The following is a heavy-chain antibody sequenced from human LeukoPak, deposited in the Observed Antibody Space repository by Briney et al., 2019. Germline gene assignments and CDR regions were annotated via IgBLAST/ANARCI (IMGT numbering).Heavy chain of an antibody. J-gene: IGHJ4*02. CDR2: IPCDGSNK. D-gene: IGHD4-17*01. Sequence: GGSLRLSCAASGFTFSSYAMHWVRQAPGKGLEWVAVIPCDGSNKYYADSVKGRFTISRDNSKNTLYLQMNSLRAEDTAVYYCARGDYPYYFDYWGQGTLVTVSS. V-gene: IGHV3-30-3*01. CDR1: GFTFSSYA. CDR3: ARGDYPYYFDY.